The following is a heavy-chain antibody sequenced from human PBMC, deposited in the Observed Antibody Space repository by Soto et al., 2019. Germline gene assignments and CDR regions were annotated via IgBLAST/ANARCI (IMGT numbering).Heavy chain of an antibody. D-gene: IGHD5-12*01. CDR3: AGAPPVRLNSGYSAEGWFDS. V-gene: IGHV4-61*01. J-gene: IGHJ5*01. Sequence: SETLSLTCTVSGGSVSSGNYYWTWIRQPPGKGLEWIGYFSYIGSTYYNPSLKSRVTISLDTSTNQFSLRLSSVTAAGTAVYYCAGAPPVRLNSGYSAEGWFDSWGQGTLVTVSS. CDR1: GGSVSSGNYY. CDR2: FSYIGST.